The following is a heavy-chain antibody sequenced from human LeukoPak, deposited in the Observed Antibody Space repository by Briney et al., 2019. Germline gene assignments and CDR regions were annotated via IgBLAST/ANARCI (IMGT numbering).Heavy chain of an antibody. CDR3: AREVAGSSSSH. J-gene: IGHJ4*02. V-gene: IGHV4-39*07. CDR1: GGSISSSSYY. D-gene: IGHD6-6*01. CDR2: VYYNGNT. Sequence: PWETLSLTCTVSGGSISSSSYYWGWVRQPPGKGLEWIGSVYYNGNTYYNPSLKSRLTISIDTSKNQFSLKVTSVTAADTAVYYCAREVAGSSSSHWGPGTLVTVSS.